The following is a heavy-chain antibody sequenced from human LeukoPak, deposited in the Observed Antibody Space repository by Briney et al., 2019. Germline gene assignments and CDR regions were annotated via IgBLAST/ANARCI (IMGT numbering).Heavy chain of an antibody. CDR3: ASARNNYDSRGFSALDY. CDR2: IWYDGSNK. CDR1: GVAFDSHG. D-gene: IGHD3-22*01. V-gene: IGHV3-33*01. Sequence: PGGSLRLSCAASGVAFDSHGMHWVRQAPGKGLEWVAVIWYDGSNKDYADSVKGRFTISRDNSKNTLYLQMNSLRAEDTAVYYCASARNNYDSRGFSALDYWGQGTLVTVSS. J-gene: IGHJ4*02.